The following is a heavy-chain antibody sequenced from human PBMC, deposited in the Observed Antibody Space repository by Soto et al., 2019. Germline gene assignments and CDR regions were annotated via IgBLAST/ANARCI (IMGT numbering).Heavy chain of an antibody. CDR3: PSDIRGTNGNDY. CDR2: IKKDGSEK. J-gene: IGHJ4*02. V-gene: IGHV3-7*01. D-gene: IGHD3-16*01. Sequence: PGGSLSLSCAASGFTFSSYWMSWVRQAPGKGLEWVANIKKDGSEKYYLDSVKGRFTISRDNAKNSLYLKMNSLRDEDTAVYYCPSDIRGTNGNDYWGQGTLVTVSS. CDR1: GFTFSSYW.